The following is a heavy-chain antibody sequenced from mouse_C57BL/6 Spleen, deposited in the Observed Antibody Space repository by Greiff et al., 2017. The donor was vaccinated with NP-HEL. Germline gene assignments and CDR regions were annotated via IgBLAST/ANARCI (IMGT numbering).Heavy chain of an antibody. CDR1: GYSITSGYY. Sequence: DVKLQESGPGLVKPSQSLSLTCSVTGYSITSGYYWNWIRQFPGNKLEWMGYISYDGSNNYNPSLKNRISITRDTSKNQFFLKLNSVTTEDTATYYCARDWDEWFAYWGQGTLVTVSA. CDR3: ARDWDEWFAY. J-gene: IGHJ3*01. CDR2: ISYDGSN. D-gene: IGHD4-1*01. V-gene: IGHV3-6*01.